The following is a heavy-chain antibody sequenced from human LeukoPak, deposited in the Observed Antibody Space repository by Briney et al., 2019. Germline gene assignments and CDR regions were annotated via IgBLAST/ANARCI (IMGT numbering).Heavy chain of an antibody. D-gene: IGHD5-18*01. CDR2: ISGGGGSK. CDR1: GFTFSNYA. J-gene: IGHJ4*02. Sequence: PGGSLRLSCAASGFTFSNYAVSWIRQAPGKGLEWVSVISGGGGSKYYADSVKGRFTISRDYPRDTLYLQMDSLRAEDTAVYYCAKADTSMVRRYYFDYSGQGDPVTVSS. CDR3: AKADTSMVRRYYFDY. V-gene: IGHV3-23*01.